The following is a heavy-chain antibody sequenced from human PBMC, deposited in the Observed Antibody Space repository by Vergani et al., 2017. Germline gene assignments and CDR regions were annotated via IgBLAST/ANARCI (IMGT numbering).Heavy chain of an antibody. J-gene: IGHJ4*02. Sequence: QVQLVPSGSEVRKPGASVNVSCQVSGYSLTELTIHWARQAPGKGLEWMGGFDPEHGEVTFAHHIQGRVTMTEDRSTDTAYMELSSLRPEDTALYYCAIVTYDYDSSGYYLDYWGQGTLVTVSS. CDR3: AIVTYDYDSSGYYLDY. D-gene: IGHD3-22*01. CDR2: FDPEHGEV. V-gene: IGHV1-24*01. CDR1: GYSLTELT.